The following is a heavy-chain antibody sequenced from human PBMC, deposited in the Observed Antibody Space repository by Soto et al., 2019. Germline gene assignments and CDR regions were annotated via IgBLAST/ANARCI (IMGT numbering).Heavy chain of an antibody. CDR3: TTDISRVKHDAFDI. Sequence: PGGSLRLSCTASGFTFGDYAMSWFRQAPGKGLEWVGRIKSKTDGGTTDYAAPVKGRFTISRDDSKNTLYLQMNSLKTEDTAVYYCTTDISRVKHDAFDIWGQGTMVTVSS. CDR1: GFTFGDYA. V-gene: IGHV3-15*01. D-gene: IGHD1-20*01. J-gene: IGHJ3*02. CDR2: IKSKTDGGTT.